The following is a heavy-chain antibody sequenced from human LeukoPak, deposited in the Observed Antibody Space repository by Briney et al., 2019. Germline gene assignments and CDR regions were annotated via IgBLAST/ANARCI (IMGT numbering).Heavy chain of an antibody. J-gene: IGHJ5*02. V-gene: IGHV4-39*07. CDR2: IYYSGTT. CDR1: GGAISSSTNY. D-gene: IGHD3-10*01. Sequence: SETLSLTCTVSGGAISSSTNYWGWIRQPPGKGLEWIGSIYYSGTTYYNPSLKSRVTMSVDTSKNQFSLKLSSVTAADTAVYYCARRPSGFDPWGQGTLVTVSS. CDR3: ARRPSGFDP.